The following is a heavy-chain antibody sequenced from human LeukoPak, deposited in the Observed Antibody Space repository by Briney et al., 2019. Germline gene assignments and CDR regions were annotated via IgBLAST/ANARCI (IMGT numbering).Heavy chain of an antibody. Sequence: GRSLRLSCSASGFVFSDYPLHWIRQSPGKGPEWVAVISFDGSHQYYADSVKGRFTISRDNAKNSLYLQMSNLRAEDTAVYFCARGGGLDVWGQGATVTVSS. V-gene: IGHV3-30*07. J-gene: IGHJ6*02. CDR2: ISFDGSHQ. CDR1: GFVFSDYP. D-gene: IGHD3-16*01. CDR3: ARGGGLDV.